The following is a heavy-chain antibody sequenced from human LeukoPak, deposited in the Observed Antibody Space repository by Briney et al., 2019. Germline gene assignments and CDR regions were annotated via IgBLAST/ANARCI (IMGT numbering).Heavy chain of an antibody. D-gene: IGHD3-16*01. J-gene: IGHJ4*02. V-gene: IGHV3-23*01. CDR2: ISDSGGTT. CDR3: AKGGGQTFDY. Sequence: GSLRLSCAASGFTFSSYAMSWVRQAPGKGLEWVSSISDSGGTTFYAGSVKGRFTISRDNSKNTLYLQMNSLRAEETAVYYCAKGGGQTFDYWGQGTLVTVSS. CDR1: GFTFSSYA.